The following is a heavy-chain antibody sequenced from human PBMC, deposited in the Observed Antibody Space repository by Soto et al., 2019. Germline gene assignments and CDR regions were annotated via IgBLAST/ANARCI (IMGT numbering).Heavy chain of an antibody. V-gene: IGHV5-10-1*01. CDR1: GYSFTSYW. Sequence: GESLKISCKGSGYSFTSYWISWVRQMPGKGLEWMGRIDPSDSYTNYSPSFQGHVTTSADKSISTAYLQWSSLKASDTAMYYCARQSRGYPHGNWFDPWGQGTLVTVSS. D-gene: IGHD5-18*01. CDR3: ARQSRGYPHGNWFDP. CDR2: IDPSDSYT. J-gene: IGHJ5*02.